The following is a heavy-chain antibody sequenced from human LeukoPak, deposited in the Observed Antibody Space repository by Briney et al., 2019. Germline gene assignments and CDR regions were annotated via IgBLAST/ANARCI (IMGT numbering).Heavy chain of an antibody. Sequence: ASVKVSCKAFGVTLIGYHMHWVRQAPGRRPEWMGWIDRLSGASSPAQKFQGRVTMTRDTSMSTFYMDMSGPTSDDTAIYYCAISDYMRGFASWGVGTQVTVSS. J-gene: IGHJ4*02. CDR3: AISDYMRGFAS. CDR1: GVTLIGYH. D-gene: IGHD3-16*01. V-gene: IGHV1-2*02. CDR2: IDRLSGAS.